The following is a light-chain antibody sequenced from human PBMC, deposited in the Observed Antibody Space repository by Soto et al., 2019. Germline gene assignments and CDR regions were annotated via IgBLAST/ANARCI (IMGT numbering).Light chain of an antibody. J-gene: IGKJ5*01. V-gene: IGKV3-20*01. CDR2: GAS. Sequence: EIVLTQSPDTLSLSPGERATLSCRASQSISSTYLAWYQQQPGQAPRLLIYGASSRATGIPDRFSGSGSGTDFTLTISRLEPEDFAVYYCQQYGSSPITFGQGTRLEI. CDR1: QSISSTY. CDR3: QQYGSSPIT.